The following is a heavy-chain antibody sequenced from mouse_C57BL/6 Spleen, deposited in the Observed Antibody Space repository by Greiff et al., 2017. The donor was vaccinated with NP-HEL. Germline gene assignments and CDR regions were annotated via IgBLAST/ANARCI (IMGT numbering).Heavy chain of an antibody. CDR2: ISDGGSYT. D-gene: IGHD1-1*01. CDR3: AREITTSRYFDV. Sequence: EVKLMESGGGLVKPGGSLKLSCAASGFTFSSYAMSWVRQTPEKRLEWVATISDGGSYTYYPDNVKGRFTISRDNAKNNLYLQMSHLKSEDTAMYYCAREITTSRYFDVWGTGTTVTVSS. CDR1: GFTFSSYA. V-gene: IGHV5-4*01. J-gene: IGHJ1*03.